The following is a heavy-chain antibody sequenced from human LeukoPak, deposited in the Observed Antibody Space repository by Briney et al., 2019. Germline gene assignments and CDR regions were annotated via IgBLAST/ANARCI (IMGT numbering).Heavy chain of an antibody. Sequence: ASVKVSCKVSGYTLTELSMHWVRQAPGKGLEWMGGFDPEDGETIYAQKFQGRVTMTEDTSTDTAYMELSSLRSEDTAVYYCATMVRGDIAARPGRANWFDPWGQGTLVTVSS. J-gene: IGHJ5*02. CDR2: FDPEDGET. CDR3: ATMVRGDIAARPGRANWFDP. CDR1: GYTLTELS. V-gene: IGHV1-24*01. D-gene: IGHD6-6*01.